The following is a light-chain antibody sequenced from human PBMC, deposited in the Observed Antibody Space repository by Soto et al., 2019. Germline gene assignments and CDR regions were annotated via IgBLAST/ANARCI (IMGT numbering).Light chain of an antibody. Sequence: EIVMTQSPVTLSVSPGERVTLSCRASQSVSSNLAWYQQKPGQAPRLLIYVAFTRATGIPARFSGTGSGTEFTLTISSLQSEDFALYYCQQYNHXPLTFGQGTKV. V-gene: IGKV3-15*01. CDR2: VAF. CDR3: QQYNHXPLT. J-gene: IGKJ1*01. CDR1: QSVSSN.